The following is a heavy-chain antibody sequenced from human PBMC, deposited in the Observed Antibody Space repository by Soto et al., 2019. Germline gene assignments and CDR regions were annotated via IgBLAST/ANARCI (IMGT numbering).Heavy chain of an antibody. V-gene: IGHV1-3*01. J-gene: IGHJ4*02. D-gene: IGHD2-15*01. CDR1: GYTFTSYA. Sequence: QVQLVQSGAEGKKPGASVKVSCKASGYTFTSYAMHWVRQAPGQRLEGMGWINAGNGNTKYSQKFQGRVTITRDTPASTAYMELSSLRSEDTAVYYCARGPGGPDGPGDYWGQGTLVTVSS. CDR2: INAGNGNT. CDR3: ARGPGGPDGPGDY.